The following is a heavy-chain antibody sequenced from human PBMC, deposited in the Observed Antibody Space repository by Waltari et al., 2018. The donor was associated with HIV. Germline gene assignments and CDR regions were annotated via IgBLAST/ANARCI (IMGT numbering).Heavy chain of an antibody. CDR1: GFTFSTYW. J-gene: IGHJ6*02. CDR3: ARDRVAAAGIYYYYGMDV. CDR2: IKQVRSEK. V-gene: IGHV3-7*01. Sequence: EVQLVESGGGLVQPGGSLRVSCAASGFTFSTYWMSWVRQAPGEGLEGVANIKQVRSEKYYVDSVKGRFTISRDNAKNSLYLQMHSLRGEDTAVYYCARDRVAAAGIYYYYGMDVWGQGTTVTVSS. D-gene: IGHD6-13*01.